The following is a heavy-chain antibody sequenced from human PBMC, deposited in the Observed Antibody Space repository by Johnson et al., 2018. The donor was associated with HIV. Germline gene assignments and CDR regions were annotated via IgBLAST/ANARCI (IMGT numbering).Heavy chain of an antibody. CDR2: ISASGGRT. V-gene: IGHV3-23*04. Sequence: VQLVESGGGLVQPGGSLRLSCAASGYIFSSHAMTWLRQAPGKGLEWVSAISASGGRTFYADSVKGRFTVSRDKSKNTVFLQMDSLRAEDTAVYYCAREKSVWGASDAFDIWGQGTMVTVSS. J-gene: IGHJ3*02. D-gene: IGHD3-10*02. CDR3: AREKSVWGASDAFDI. CDR1: GYIFSSHA.